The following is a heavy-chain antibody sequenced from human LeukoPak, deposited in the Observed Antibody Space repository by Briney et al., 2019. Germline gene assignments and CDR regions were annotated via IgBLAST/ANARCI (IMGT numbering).Heavy chain of an antibody. CDR3: ARLADTTC. Sequence: GESLKISCQGSGYAFTNFWIAWVRQMPGKGLGWMGSIYPGDSDTRYRPSFQGQVTISVDKSITTAYLQWSSLKASDTAMYFCARLADTTCWGQGTLVTVSS. J-gene: IGHJ4*02. CDR2: IYPGDSDT. V-gene: IGHV5-51*01. D-gene: IGHD1-26*01. CDR1: GYAFTNFW.